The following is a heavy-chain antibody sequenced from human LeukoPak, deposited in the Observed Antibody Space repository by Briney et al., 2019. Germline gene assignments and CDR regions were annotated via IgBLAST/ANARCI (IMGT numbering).Heavy chain of an antibody. CDR3: AKDDSLGYYDSSGYLDY. Sequence: GGSLRLSCAASGFTFSSYGMHWVRQAPGKGLEWMAVISYDGSNKYYADSVKGRFTISRDNSKNTLYLQMNSLRAEDTAVYYCAKDDSLGYYDSSGYLDYWGQGTLVTVSS. V-gene: IGHV3-30*18. CDR2: ISYDGSNK. J-gene: IGHJ4*02. CDR1: GFTFSSYG. D-gene: IGHD3-22*01.